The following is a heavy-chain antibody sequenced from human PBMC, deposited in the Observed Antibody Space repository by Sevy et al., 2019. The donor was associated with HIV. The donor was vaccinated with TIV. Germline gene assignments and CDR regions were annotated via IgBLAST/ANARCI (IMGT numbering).Heavy chain of an antibody. CDR2: ISAYNGNT. D-gene: IGHD3-3*01. J-gene: IGHJ5*02. CDR3: ARDPPPRRITIFGGARFDP. Sequence: ASVKVSCKASGYTFTSYGISWVRQAPGQGLEWMGWISAYNGNTNYAQKLQGRVTMTTDTSTSTAYMELRSLRSDDTAVYYWARDPPPRRITIFGGARFDPWGQGTLVTVSS. CDR1: GYTFTSYG. V-gene: IGHV1-18*01.